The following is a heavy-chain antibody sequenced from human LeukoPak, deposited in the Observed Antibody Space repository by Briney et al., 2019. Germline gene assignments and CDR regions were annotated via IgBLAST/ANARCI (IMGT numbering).Heavy chain of an antibody. CDR3: VRVSGFCTNGVCPSFDP. J-gene: IGHJ5*02. V-gene: IGHV3-30*09. CDR1: GFTFTNYA. CDR2: VSYDGTDA. D-gene: IGHD2-8*01. Sequence: GGSLRLSCAASGFTFTNYATNWVRQAPGKGLEWVATVSYDGTDASYADSVKGRFAIFRDNSKNTLYLQMNSLRTEDTAVYYCVRVSGFCTNGVCPSFDPWGQGTLVTVSS.